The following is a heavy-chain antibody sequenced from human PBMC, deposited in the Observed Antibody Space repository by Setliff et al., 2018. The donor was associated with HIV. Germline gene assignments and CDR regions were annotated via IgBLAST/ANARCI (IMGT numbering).Heavy chain of an antibody. CDR3: ARTRTIAVAGPPPEWYFDL. D-gene: IGHD6-19*01. V-gene: IGHV4-38-2*01. Sequence: SETLSLTCAVSGPYSISSGFYWGWIRQPPGKGLEWIGNIYHSGNTYYNPSLKSRVTISVDTSKNQFSLKLRSVTAADTAVYYCARTRTIAVAGPPPEWYFDLWGRGTLVTVPQ. J-gene: IGHJ2*01. CDR1: GPYSISSGFY. CDR2: IYHSGNT.